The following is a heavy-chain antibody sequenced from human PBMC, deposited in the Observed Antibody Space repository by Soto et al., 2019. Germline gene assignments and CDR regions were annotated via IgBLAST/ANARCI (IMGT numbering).Heavy chain of an antibody. J-gene: IGHJ5*02. CDR3: TGVDTASGWFVP. Sequence: QVQLVQSGAEVKKPGSSVKVACKASGGTFSTYSISWVRQAPGQGLEWMGRIIPIVGIPNYAQKFQGRVTITADKSTSTAYMELSSLRSEDTAVYYCTGVDTASGWFVPWGQGILVTVSS. CDR2: IIPIVGIP. V-gene: IGHV1-69*02. CDR1: GGTFSTYS. D-gene: IGHD5-18*01.